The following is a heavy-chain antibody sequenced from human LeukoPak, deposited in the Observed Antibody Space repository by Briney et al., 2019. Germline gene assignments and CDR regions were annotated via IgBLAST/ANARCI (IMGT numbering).Heavy chain of an antibody. J-gene: IGHJ5*02. V-gene: IGHV3-11*04. Sequence: GGSLRLSCAASGFTFSDYYMSWIRQAPGKGLEWVSYISSSGSTIYYADSVKGRFTISRDNAKNSLYLQMNSLRAEDTAVYYCARDFPADYDSSGYYLKEIDPWGQGTLVTVSS. CDR2: ISSSGSTI. CDR3: ARDFPADYDSSGYYLKEIDP. CDR1: GFTFSDYY. D-gene: IGHD3-22*01.